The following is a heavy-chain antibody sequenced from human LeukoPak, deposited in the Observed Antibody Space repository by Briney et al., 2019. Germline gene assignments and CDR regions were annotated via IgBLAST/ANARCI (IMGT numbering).Heavy chain of an antibody. CDR2: INTNTGNP. CDR1: GYTFISYA. CDR3: ARPSYSSSWYSHY. V-gene: IGHV7-4-1*02. Sequence: GASVKVSCKASGYTFISYAMNWVRQAPGQGLEWMGWINTNTGNPTYAQGFTGRFVFSLDTSVSTAYLQISSLKASDTAMYYCARPSYSSSWYSHYWGQGTLVTASS. D-gene: IGHD6-13*01. J-gene: IGHJ4*02.